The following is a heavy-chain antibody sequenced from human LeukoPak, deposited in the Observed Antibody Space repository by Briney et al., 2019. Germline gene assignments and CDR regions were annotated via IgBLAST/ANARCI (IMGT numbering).Heavy chain of an antibody. J-gene: IGHJ5*02. CDR3: ARDTVTDWFDP. D-gene: IGHD4-17*01. CDR1: GFTFSSFS. CDR2: ISSSSNTI. Sequence: GGSLRLSCAASGFTFSSFSINWVRQAPGKGLEWISYISSSSNTIYYVDSVKGRFTISRDNAKNSLYLQMNSLRAEDTAVYYCARDTVTDWFDPWGQGTLVTVSS. V-gene: IGHV3-48*01.